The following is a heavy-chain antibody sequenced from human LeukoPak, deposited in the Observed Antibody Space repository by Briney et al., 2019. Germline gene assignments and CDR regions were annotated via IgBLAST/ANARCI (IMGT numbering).Heavy chain of an antibody. V-gene: IGHV4-59*01. CDR3: VGGGGLFYYFDY. CDR2: IYYSGST. Sequence: SETLSLTCTVSGGSISSYYWSWIRQPPGKGLEWIGYIYYSGSTHYNPSLKSRVTISIDMSKNQFSLKLTSVTPADTAMYYCVGGGGLFYYFDYWGQGTLVTVSS. CDR1: GGSISSYY. D-gene: IGHD3-16*01. J-gene: IGHJ4*02.